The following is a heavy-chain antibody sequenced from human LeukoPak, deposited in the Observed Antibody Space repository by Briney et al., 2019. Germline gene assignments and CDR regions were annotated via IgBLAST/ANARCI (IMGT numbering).Heavy chain of an antibody. V-gene: IGHV4-34*01. Sequence: SETLSLTCAVYGGSFSGYYWSWIRQPPGKGLEWIGEINHSGSTNYNPSPKSRVTISVDTSKNQFSLKLSSVTAADTAVYYCARGITIFGAPYYYMDVWGKGTTVTVSS. J-gene: IGHJ6*03. CDR1: GGSFSGYY. D-gene: IGHD3-3*01. CDR3: ARGITIFGAPYYYMDV. CDR2: INHSGST.